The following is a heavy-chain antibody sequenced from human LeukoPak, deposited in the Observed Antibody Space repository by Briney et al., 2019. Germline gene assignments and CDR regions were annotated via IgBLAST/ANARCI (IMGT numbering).Heavy chain of an antibody. CDR3: ARDGSGFYLYNYMDV. CDR1: GFTFTDYS. J-gene: IGHJ6*03. CDR2: ISTVSTYT. V-gene: IGHV3-21*06. Sequence: GGPLRLSCAPSGFTFTDYSMNWVRQAPGKGLEWVAAISTVSTYTFYADSVKGRFSISRDNVRNLLYLQMSSLGAEDTAVYYCARDGSGFYLYNYMDVWGKGTTVTVSS. D-gene: IGHD6-25*01.